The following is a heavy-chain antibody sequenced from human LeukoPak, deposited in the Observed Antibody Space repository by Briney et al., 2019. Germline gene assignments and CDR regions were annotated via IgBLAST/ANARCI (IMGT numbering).Heavy chain of an antibody. Sequence: SVKVSCKPSGGTFSSYAISWVRQAPGQGLEWMGGIIPIFGTANYAQKFQGRVTITTDESTSTAYMELSSLRSEDTAVYYCARDGYYDILTGYYPNWFDPWGQGTLVTVSS. CDR1: GGTFSSYA. J-gene: IGHJ5*02. V-gene: IGHV1-69*05. D-gene: IGHD3-9*01. CDR3: ARDGYYDILTGYYPNWFDP. CDR2: IIPIFGTA.